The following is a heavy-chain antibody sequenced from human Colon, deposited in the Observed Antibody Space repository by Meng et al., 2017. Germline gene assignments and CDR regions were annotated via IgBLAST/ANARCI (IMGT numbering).Heavy chain of an antibody. J-gene: IGHJ4*02. D-gene: IGHD2-21*02. Sequence: QVHLVQFGPEVKKPGASVKCSCKASGYPFNTNGINWVRQAPGQGLEWMGWISGRNGNTNYAQVLQGRVTMTTDASTNTAYMELRNLTSDDTAVYYCARGLVVTTEGDFWGQGTLVTVSS. CDR3: ARGLVVTTEGDF. CDR1: GYPFNTNG. V-gene: IGHV1-18*01. CDR2: ISGRNGNT.